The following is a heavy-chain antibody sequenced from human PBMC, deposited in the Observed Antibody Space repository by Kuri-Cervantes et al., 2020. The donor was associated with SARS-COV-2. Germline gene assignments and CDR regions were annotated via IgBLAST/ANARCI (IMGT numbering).Heavy chain of an antibody. D-gene: IGHD3-9*01. V-gene: IGHV3-21*01. Sequence: GESLKISCAASGFPFNTYTMNWVRQAPGKGLEWVSSISSSGNYVYYADSVTGRFTISRDNARNSLSLQMNSLRAEDTAVYYCARDGYFDWLFQGDYFDYWGQGTLVTVSS. CDR2: ISSSGNYV. CDR1: GFPFNTYT. J-gene: IGHJ4*02. CDR3: ARDGYFDWLFQGDYFDY.